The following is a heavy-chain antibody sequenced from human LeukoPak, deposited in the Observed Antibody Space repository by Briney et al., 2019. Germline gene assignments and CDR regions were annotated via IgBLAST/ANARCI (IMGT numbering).Heavy chain of an antibody. CDR3: ARDPGYAAEFDY. CDR2: ISSSSSYI. Sequence: GGSLRLSCAASGFIFSSYSMNWVRQALGRGLEWVSSISSSSSYIYYADSVKGRFTISRDNAKNSLYLQMNSLRAEDTAVYYCARDPGYAAEFDYWGQGTLVTVSS. D-gene: IGHD5-12*01. V-gene: IGHV3-21*01. J-gene: IGHJ4*02. CDR1: GFIFSSYS.